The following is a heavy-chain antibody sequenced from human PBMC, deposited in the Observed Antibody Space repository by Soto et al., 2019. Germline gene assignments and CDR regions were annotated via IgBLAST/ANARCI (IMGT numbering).Heavy chain of an antibody. Sequence: QVHLVQSGVEVKTPGASVKVSCQASGYTFFTYDISWVRQAPGQGLEWMGWISTYSGDTKYAQKFQGRVTMTTDTSTTTAYLVLWSLRSDDTAVYYCARHHGPTTSENWFDPWGQGTLVTVSS. CDR2: ISTYSGDT. J-gene: IGHJ5*02. D-gene: IGHD5-12*01. V-gene: IGHV1-18*01. CDR1: GYTFFTYD. CDR3: ARHHGPTTSENWFDP.